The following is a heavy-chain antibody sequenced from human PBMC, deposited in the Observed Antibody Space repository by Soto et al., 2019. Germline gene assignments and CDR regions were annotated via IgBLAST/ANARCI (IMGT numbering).Heavy chain of an antibody. CDR3: ATMGYCGGDCYYYYYYMDV. D-gene: IGHD2-21*02. CDR1: GGSISSYY. J-gene: IGHJ6*03. CDR2: IYYSGST. Sequence: SETLSLTCTVSGGSISSYYWSWIRQPPGKGLEWIGHIYYSGSTNYNPSLKSRVTISVDTSKNQFSLKLSSVTAADTAVYYCATMGYCGGDCYYYYYYMDVWGKGTTVTVSS. V-gene: IGHV4-59*01.